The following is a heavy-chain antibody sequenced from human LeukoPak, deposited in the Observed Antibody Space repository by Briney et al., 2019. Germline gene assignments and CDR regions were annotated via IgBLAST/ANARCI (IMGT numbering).Heavy chain of an antibody. V-gene: IGHV4-34*01. J-gene: IGHJ6*03. CDR1: GGSFSGYY. Sequence: SETLSLTCAVYGGSFSGYYWSWIRQPPGKGLEWIGEINHSGSTNYNPSLKSRVTISVDTSKNQFSLKLSSVTAADTAVYYCARDKACSSTSCYLSYYYMDVWGKGTTVTISS. CDR3: ARDKACSSTSCYLSYYYMDV. D-gene: IGHD2-2*01. CDR2: INHSGST.